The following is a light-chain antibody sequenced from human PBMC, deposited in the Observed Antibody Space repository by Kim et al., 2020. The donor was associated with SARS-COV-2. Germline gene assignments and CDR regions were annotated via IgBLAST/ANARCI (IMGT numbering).Light chain of an antibody. V-gene: IGLV2-14*03. J-gene: IGLJ2*01. CDR1: SSLVGDYNY. Sequence: QFALTQPASVSGSPGQSITISCTGTSSLVGDYNYVSWYQQHPDQSPKLIIYDVSYRPSGVSTHFSGSKSGNTASLTISGLQAADEADYYCTSYTGADTVLFGGGTQLTVL. CDR2: DVS. CDR3: TSYTGADTVL.